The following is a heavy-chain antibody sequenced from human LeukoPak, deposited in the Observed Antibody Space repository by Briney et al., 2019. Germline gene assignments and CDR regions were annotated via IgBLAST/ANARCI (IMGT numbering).Heavy chain of an antibody. CDR3: ARHGRGNYYYLPNRGNWFDP. CDR1: GFTFSSYS. V-gene: IGHV4-34*01. Sequence: GSLRLSCAASGFTFSSYSMNWVRQPPGKGLEWIGEINHSGSTNYNPSLKSRVTLSVHSSKNQFSLKLSSLTAADTALYYCARHGRGNYYYLPNRGNWFDPWGQGTLVTVSS. J-gene: IGHJ5*02. D-gene: IGHD1-26*01. CDR2: INHSGST.